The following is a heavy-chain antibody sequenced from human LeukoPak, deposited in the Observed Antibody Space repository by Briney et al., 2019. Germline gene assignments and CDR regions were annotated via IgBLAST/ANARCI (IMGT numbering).Heavy chain of an antibody. J-gene: IGHJ5*02. Sequence: SETLSLTCTVSGGSISSYYWSWIRQPPGKGLEWIGYIYYSGSTNYNPSLKSRVTISVDTSKNQFSLKLSSVTAADTAVYYCARHEVRRQWLVPRWFDPWGQGTLVTVSS. CDR1: GGSISSYY. CDR2: IYYSGST. CDR3: ARHEVRRQWLVPRWFDP. D-gene: IGHD6-19*01. V-gene: IGHV4-59*08.